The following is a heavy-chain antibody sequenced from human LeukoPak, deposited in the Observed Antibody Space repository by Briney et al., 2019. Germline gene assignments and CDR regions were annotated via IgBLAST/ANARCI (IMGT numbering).Heavy chain of an antibody. CDR2: ISSSSSSYI. CDR1: GFTFSSYS. J-gene: IGHJ4*02. V-gene: IGHV3-21*01. CDR3: ARDSPDYGFDY. D-gene: IGHD4-17*01. Sequence: GGSLRLSCAASGFTFSSYSMNWVRQAPGKGLEWVSSISSSSSSYIYYADSVKGRFTISRDNAKNSLYLQMNSLRAEDTAVYYCARDSPDYGFDYWGQGTLVTVSS.